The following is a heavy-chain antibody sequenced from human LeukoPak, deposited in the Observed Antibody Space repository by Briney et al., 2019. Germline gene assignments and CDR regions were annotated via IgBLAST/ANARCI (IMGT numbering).Heavy chain of an antibody. J-gene: IGHJ6*03. CDR3: ARPGDYYYMDV. V-gene: IGHV4-39*01. CDR2: IYYSGST. D-gene: IGHD3-10*01. Sequence: SETLSPTCTVSGGSISSSSYYWGWIRQPPGKGLEWIGSIYYSGSTYYNPSLKSRVTISVDTSKNQFSLKLSSVTAADTAVYYCARPGDYYYMDVWGKGTTVTVSS. CDR1: GGSISSSSYY.